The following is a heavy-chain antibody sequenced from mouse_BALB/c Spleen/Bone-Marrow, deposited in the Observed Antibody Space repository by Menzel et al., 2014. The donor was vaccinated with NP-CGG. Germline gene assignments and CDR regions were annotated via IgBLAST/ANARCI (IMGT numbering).Heavy chain of an antibody. Sequence: VQLQQSGPDLVKPGASAKISCKASGSSFTGYYMCWVKQSHGKSLEWIGRVNPNNGGTIYNQKFKEKAILTVDKSSTKDYTELRRLTAEDSAVYYCTRDVFDYWGQGSTLTVS. V-gene: IGHV1-18*01. CDR1: GSSFTGYY. J-gene: IGHJ2*01. CDR3: TRDVFDY. CDR2: VNPNNGGT.